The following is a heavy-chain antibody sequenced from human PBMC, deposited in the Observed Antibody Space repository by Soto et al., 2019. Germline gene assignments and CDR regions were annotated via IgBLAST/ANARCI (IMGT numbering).Heavy chain of an antibody. CDR1: GYSFTSYW. CDR3: AGGGVRGVITRTRDYYGMDV. D-gene: IGHD3-10*01. Sequence: EVQLVQSGAEVKKPGESLKISCKGSGYSFTSYWIGWVRQMPGKGLEWMGIIYPGDSDTRYSPSFQGQVAISADKSISTAYLQWSSLEAPDTAMYYCAGGGVRGVITRTRDYYGMDVWGQGTTVTVSS. V-gene: IGHV5-51*01. J-gene: IGHJ6*02. CDR2: IYPGDSDT.